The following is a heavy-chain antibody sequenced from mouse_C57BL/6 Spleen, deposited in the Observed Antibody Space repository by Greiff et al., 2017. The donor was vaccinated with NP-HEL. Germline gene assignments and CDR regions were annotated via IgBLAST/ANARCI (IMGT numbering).Heavy chain of an antibody. J-gene: IGHJ4*01. CDR2: ISSGSSTI. Sequence: EVQGVESGGGLVKPGGSLKLSCAASGFTFSDYGMHWVRQAPEKGLEWVAYISSGSSTIYYADTVKGRFTISRDNAKNTLFLQMTSLRSEDTAMYYCARRSSYDYAMDYWGQGTSVTVSS. CDR3: ARRSSYDYAMDY. D-gene: IGHD1-1*01. V-gene: IGHV5-17*01. CDR1: GFTFSDYG.